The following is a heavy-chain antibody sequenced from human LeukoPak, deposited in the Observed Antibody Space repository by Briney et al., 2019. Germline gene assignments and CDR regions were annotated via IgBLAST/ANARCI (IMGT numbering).Heavy chain of an antibody. D-gene: IGHD1-26*01. CDR3: AKDPKWELRGYYFDY. CDR1: GFSFSSYG. V-gene: IGHV3-30*02. J-gene: IGHJ4*02. CDR2: IRCDGTNK. Sequence: PGGSLRLSCAASGFSFSSYGMHWVRQAPGKGLEWVAFIRCDGTNKHYVDSVRGRFTISRDNSKNTLYLQMNSLRAEDTAVYYCAKDPKWELRGYYFDYWGQGTLVTVSS.